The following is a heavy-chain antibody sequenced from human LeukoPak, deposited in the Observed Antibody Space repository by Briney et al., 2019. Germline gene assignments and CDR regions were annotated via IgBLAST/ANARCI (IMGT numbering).Heavy chain of an antibody. D-gene: IGHD6-19*01. J-gene: IGHJ4*02. CDR2: IRYDGSHK. CDR3: AQKYSSGWYDQGFDY. V-gene: IGHV3-30*02. Sequence: GGSLRLSCAASLFTFSSYGMHWVRQAPGKRLEWVAFIRYDGSHKYYAVSVKGRFTISRDHSKNTLYLQMNSLTAEDTAVYYCAQKYSSGWYDQGFDYWGQGTLVTVSS. CDR1: LFTFSSYG.